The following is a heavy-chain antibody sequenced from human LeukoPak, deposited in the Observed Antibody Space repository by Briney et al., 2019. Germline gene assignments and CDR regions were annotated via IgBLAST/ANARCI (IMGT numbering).Heavy chain of an antibody. D-gene: IGHD2-2*01. CDR2: INHSGST. Sequence: PSETLSLTCAVNGESLSGYYWSWIRQPPGKGLEWIGEINHSGSTNYNPSLKSRVTISVDTSKNQFSLKLSSVTAADTAVYYCARHCGTSCYLDYWGQGTLVTVSS. CDR1: GESLSGYY. J-gene: IGHJ4*02. CDR3: ARHCGTSCYLDY. V-gene: IGHV4-34*01.